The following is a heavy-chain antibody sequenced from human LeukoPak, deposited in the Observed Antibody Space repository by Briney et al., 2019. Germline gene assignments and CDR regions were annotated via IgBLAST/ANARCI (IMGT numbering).Heavy chain of an antibody. D-gene: IGHD2-15*01. CDR2: ISYDGNNQ. J-gene: IGHJ4*02. CDR3: AKDANSKFSSLCRGGTCYSTFDH. Sequence: GGSLRLSCAASGFTFSSYGMHWFRQAPGKGLEWVAVISYDGNNQYYADSVKGRFTISRDTSDSTLYLMMTSLRAEDTAVYYCAKDANSKFSSLCRGGTCYSTFDHWGQGTLVTVSS. V-gene: IGHV3-30*18. CDR1: GFTFSSYG.